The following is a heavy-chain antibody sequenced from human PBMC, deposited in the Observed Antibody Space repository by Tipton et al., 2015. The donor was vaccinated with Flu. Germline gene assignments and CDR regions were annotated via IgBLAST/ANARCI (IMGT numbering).Heavy chain of an antibody. Sequence: TLSLTCAVYGGSFSAYHWTWIRQSPGKGLEWIGEINQSGSTKYNPSLKSRVSMSVDTSENQFSLSLTSVTAADTAIYYCARRSIWNYEGLAAFDIWGQGTKVTVSS. CDR1: GGSFSAYH. J-gene: IGHJ3*02. D-gene: IGHD1-7*01. CDR2: INQSGST. CDR3: ARRSIWNYEGLAAFDI. V-gene: IGHV4-34*01.